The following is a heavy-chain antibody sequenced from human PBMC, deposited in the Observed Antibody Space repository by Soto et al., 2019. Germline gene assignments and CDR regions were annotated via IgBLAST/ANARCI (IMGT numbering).Heavy chain of an antibody. CDR3: ARITMVRGVIIETDAFDI. D-gene: IGHD3-10*01. CDR1: GYSLSTSGMC. Sequence: GPTLVNPTQTLTLTCTFSGYSLSTSGMCVSWIRQPPGKALEWLARIDWDDDKYYSTSLKTRLTISKDTSKNQVVLTMTNMDPVDTATYYCARITMVRGVIIETDAFDIWGQGTMVTVSS. CDR2: IDWDDDK. V-gene: IGHV2-70*11. J-gene: IGHJ3*02.